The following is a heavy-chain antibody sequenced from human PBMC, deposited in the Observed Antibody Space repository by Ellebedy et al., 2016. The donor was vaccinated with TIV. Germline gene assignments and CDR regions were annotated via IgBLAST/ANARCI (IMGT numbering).Heavy chain of an antibody. CDR2: ISGSGGST. CDR3: AKDLDSGIYLADC. V-gene: IGHV3-23*01. J-gene: IGHJ4*02. Sequence: PGGSLRLSCAASGFAFSSYAMSWVRQAPGKGLEWVSLISGSGGSTYYADSVKGRFTISRDNSENTLYLQMNSLRAEDTAVYYCAKDLDSGIYLADCWGQGTLVTVSS. CDR1: GFAFSSYA. D-gene: IGHD1-26*01.